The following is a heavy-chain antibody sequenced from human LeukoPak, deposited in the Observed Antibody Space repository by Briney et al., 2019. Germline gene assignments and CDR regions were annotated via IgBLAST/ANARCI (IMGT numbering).Heavy chain of an antibody. V-gene: IGHV4-30-4*01. Sequence: SETLSLTCTVSGGSISSGDYYWSWIRQPPGKGLEWIGYIYYSGSTYYNPSLKSRVTISVDTSKNQFSLKLSSVTAADTAVYYCARVTGYSYGSAEFDYWGQGTLVTVSS. D-gene: IGHD5-18*01. CDR1: GGSISSGDYY. CDR3: ARVTGYSYGSAEFDY. J-gene: IGHJ4*02. CDR2: IYYSGST.